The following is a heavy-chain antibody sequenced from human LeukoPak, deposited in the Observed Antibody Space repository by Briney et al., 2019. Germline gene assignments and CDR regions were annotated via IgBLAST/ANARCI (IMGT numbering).Heavy chain of an antibody. CDR1: GFSVTNNY. V-gene: IGHV3-53*01. CDR3: AKDRGIISDY. Sequence: GGSLRLSCEASGFSVTNNYMSWFRLAPGKGLEWVSVLYTGGIRYYAGFVRGRFTISRDDSKNTLYLQMNSLRVEDTAVYYCAKDRGIISDYWGQGTLVTVSS. J-gene: IGHJ4*02. CDR2: LYTGGIR. D-gene: IGHD3-10*01.